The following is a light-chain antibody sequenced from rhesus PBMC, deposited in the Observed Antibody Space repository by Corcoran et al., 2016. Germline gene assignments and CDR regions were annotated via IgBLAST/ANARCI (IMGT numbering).Light chain of an antibody. CDR3: LQYSSSPWT. V-gene: IGKV1-22*01. J-gene: IGKJ1*01. Sequence: DIQMTQSPSSLSASVGDTVTITCRASQSISSWLDWYQQKPGKAPKLLIYKASSLQSGVPSRFSGSGSGTDFTLTISSRQPEDFATYYCLQYSSSPWTFGQGTKVEIK. CDR2: KAS. CDR1: QSISSW.